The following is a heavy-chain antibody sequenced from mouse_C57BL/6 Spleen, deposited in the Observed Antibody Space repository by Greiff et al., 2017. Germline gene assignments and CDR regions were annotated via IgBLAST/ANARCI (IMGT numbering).Heavy chain of an antibody. J-gene: IGHJ3*01. CDR3: ARDQGDYGAWFAY. D-gene: IGHD2-4*01. Sequence: EVQGVESGGGLVKPGGSLKLSCAASGFTFSSYAMSWVRQTPEKRLEWVATISDGGSYTYYPDNVKGRFTISRDNAKNNLYLQMSHLKSEDTAMYYCARDQGDYGAWFAYWGQGTLVTVSA. CDR1: GFTFSSYA. CDR2: ISDGGSYT. V-gene: IGHV5-4*01.